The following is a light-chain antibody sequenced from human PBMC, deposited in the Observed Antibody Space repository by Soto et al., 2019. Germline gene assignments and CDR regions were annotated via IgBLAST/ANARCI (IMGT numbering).Light chain of an antibody. Sequence: QSALTQPPSASGSPGQSVTISCTGTSSDVGGYNYVSWYQQHPGKAPKLMIYEVSKRPSGVPDRFSGSKSGNTASLTVSGLQAEDEADYCCSSYGGSNNYVVFGGGTKLTVL. V-gene: IGLV2-8*01. CDR2: EVS. J-gene: IGLJ2*01. CDR3: SSYGGSNNYVV. CDR1: SSDVGGYNY.